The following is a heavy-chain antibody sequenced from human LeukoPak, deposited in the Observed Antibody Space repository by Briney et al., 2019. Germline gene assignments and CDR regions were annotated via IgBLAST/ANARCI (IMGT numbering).Heavy chain of an antibody. V-gene: IGHV1-46*01. CDR1: GYTFTSYY. CDR3: ARVGSITIFGGAFDI. D-gene: IGHD3-3*01. CDR2: INPSGGST. Sequence: GASVKVSCKASGYTFTSYYMHWVRQAPGQGLEWMGIINPSGGSTSYAQKFQGRVTMTRDTPTSTVYMELSSLRSEDTDVYYCARVGSITIFGGAFDIWGQGTMVTVSS. J-gene: IGHJ3*02.